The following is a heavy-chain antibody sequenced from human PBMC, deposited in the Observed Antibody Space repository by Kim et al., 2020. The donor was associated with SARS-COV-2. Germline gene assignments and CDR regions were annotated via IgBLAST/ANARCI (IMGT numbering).Heavy chain of an antibody. D-gene: IGHD1-26*01. V-gene: IGHV3-74*01. CDR3: ARFVGATVCDY. CDR1: GFTFSSYW. CDR2: INTNGSTT. Sequence: GGSLRLSCAASGFTFSSYWMHWVRQAPGKGLAWVSRINTNGSTTSNAGSVKGRFTISRDNAKNTLYLQMNSLRAEDTAVYYCARFVGATVCDYWGQGTLV. J-gene: IGHJ4*02.